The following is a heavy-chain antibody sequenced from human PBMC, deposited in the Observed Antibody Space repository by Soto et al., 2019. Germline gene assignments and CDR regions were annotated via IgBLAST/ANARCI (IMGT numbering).Heavy chain of an antibody. CDR3: TRGGSGWLDDAFDI. D-gene: IGHD6-19*01. Sequence: ESGGGLVQPGRSLRLSCTASGFTFGDYAMSWFRQAPGKGLEWVGFIRSKAYGGTTEYAASVKGRFTISRDDSKSIAYMQMNSLKPEDTAVYYCTRGGSGWLDDAFDIWGQGKMVTVSS. J-gene: IGHJ3*02. CDR1: GFTFGDYA. CDR2: IRSKAYGGTT. V-gene: IGHV3-49*03.